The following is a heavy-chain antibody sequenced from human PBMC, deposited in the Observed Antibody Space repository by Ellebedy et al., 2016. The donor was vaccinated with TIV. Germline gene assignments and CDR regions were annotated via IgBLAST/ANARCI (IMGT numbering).Heavy chain of an antibody. CDR3: ATLGYCIANYCYSVY. CDR1: GGAMNSRNW. D-gene: IGHD2-15*01. CDR2: IYPTGTS. V-gene: IGHV4-4*02. Sequence: MPSETLSLTCSVSGGAMNSRNWWRCIRQFPGKGLEGIGEIYPTGTSNYNPSLKSRVTISLDKSTNQFSLKLNSVSAADTAVYYCATLGYCIANYCYSVYWGRGSLVTVSS. J-gene: IGHJ4*02.